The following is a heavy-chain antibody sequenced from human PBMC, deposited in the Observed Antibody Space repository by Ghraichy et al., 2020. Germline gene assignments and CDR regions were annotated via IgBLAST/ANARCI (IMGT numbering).Heavy chain of an antibody. Sequence: SQTLSLTCSLSGGSISHYWWSWLRQAPGEGPQWIGEVHYSGSTNYVPSLKSRLTISLDTTRDQFFLRLTSVTAADTAVYYCARGGDTKGYYAPWNHWGQGILVTVSS. D-gene: IGHD3-22*01. CDR3: ARGGDTKGYYAPWNH. V-gene: IGHV4-59*01. J-gene: IGHJ4*02. CDR2: VHYSGST. CDR1: GGSISHYW.